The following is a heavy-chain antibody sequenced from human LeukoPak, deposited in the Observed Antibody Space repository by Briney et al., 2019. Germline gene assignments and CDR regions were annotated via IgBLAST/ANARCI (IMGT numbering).Heavy chain of an antibody. J-gene: IGHJ6*03. CDR3: ARDSAMIVVVHYYYYYMDV. D-gene: IGHD3-22*01. Sequence: PGGSLRLSCAASGFTFSSYWMSWVRQAPGKELEWVANIKQDGSEKYYVDSVKGRFTISRDNAKNSLYLQMNSLRAEDTAVYYCARDSAMIVVVHYYYYYMDVWGKGTTVTVSS. CDR2: IKQDGSEK. CDR1: GFTFSSYW. V-gene: IGHV3-7*01.